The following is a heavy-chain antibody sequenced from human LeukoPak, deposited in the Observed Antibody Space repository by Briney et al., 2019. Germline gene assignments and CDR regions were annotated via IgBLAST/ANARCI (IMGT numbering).Heavy chain of an antibody. CDR2: IYYSGST. CDR1: GGSISSYY. Sequence: SETLSLTCTVSGGSISSYYWSWIRQPPGKGLEWIGYIYYSGSTNYNPSLKSRVTISVDTSKNQFSLKLSSVTAADTAVYYCARLYCSGGSCYPGYYYYGMDVWGQATTATVSS. D-gene: IGHD2-15*01. CDR3: ARLYCSGGSCYPGYYYYGMDV. V-gene: IGHV4-59*08. J-gene: IGHJ6*02.